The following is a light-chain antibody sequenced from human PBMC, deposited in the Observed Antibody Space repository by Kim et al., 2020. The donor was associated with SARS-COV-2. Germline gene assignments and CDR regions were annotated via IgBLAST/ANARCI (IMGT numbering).Light chain of an antibody. CDR1: QSVSGSY. Sequence: SPGERATLSGRASQSVSGSYLGWYQQKPGQAPRLLMYGASRRATGIPDRVSGSGSGTDFTLTIGRLEHEDFAVYYCKQYGSAPITFGEGTRLESK. CDR3: KQYGSAPIT. CDR2: GAS. V-gene: IGKV3-20*01. J-gene: IGKJ5*01.